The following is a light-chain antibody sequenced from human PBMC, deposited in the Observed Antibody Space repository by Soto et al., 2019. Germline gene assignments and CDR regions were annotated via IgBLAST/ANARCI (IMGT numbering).Light chain of an antibody. CDR3: QSYDSTLNGWV. Sequence: QSVRTQPPSVSGAPGLRVTDSCTGSGSNIGAGYDVHWYQQLPGTAPKLLIYDNTNRPSGVPDRFSGFKSGTSVSLAITGLQAEDEADYYCQSYDSTLNGWVFGGATKLTVL. CDR1: GSNIGAGYD. CDR2: DNT. V-gene: IGLV1-40*01. J-gene: IGLJ3*02.